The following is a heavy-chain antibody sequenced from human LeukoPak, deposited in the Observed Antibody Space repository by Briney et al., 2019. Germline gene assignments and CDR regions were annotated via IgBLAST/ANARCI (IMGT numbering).Heavy chain of an antibody. J-gene: IGHJ4*02. CDR2: TDHSGTT. D-gene: IGHD1-14*01. CDR1: GGSFSGYF. Sequence: SETLSLTCAVYGGSFSGYFWSWIRQTPGKGLGWIGETDHSGTTNYNPSLKSRVIISPDTSKSQFSLKVNSVTAADTAVYYCARAYKASPLHNAIDSWGQGTLVTVSS. V-gene: IGHV4-34*01. CDR3: ARAYKASPLHNAIDS.